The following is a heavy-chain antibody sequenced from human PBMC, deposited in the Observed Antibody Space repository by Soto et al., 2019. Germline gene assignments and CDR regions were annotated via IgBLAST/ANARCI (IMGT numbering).Heavy chain of an antibody. Sequence: SVKVSCKASGGTFSSYATSWVRQAPGQGLEWMGGIIPIFGTANYAQKFQGRVTITADESTSTAYMELSSLRSEDTAVYYCARDGVGEMATITFAFDIWGQGTMVTVSS. J-gene: IGHJ3*02. V-gene: IGHV1-69*13. D-gene: IGHD5-12*01. CDR3: ARDGVGEMATITFAFDI. CDR2: IIPIFGTA. CDR1: GGTFSSYA.